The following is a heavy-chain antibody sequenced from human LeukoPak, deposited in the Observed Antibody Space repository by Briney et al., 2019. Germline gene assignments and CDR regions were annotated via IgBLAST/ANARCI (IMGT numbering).Heavy chain of an antibody. J-gene: IGHJ4*02. V-gene: IGHV4-34*01. D-gene: IGHD2-2*01. Sequence: SETLSLTCAVYGGSFSGYYWSWIRQPPGKGLERIGEINHSGSTNYNPSLKSRVTISVDTSKNQFSLKLSSVTAADTAVYYCAREPRPRPQLGYCSSTSCSRPYYFDYWGQGTLVTVSS. CDR2: INHSGST. CDR3: AREPRPRPQLGYCSSTSCSRPYYFDY. CDR1: GGSFSGYY.